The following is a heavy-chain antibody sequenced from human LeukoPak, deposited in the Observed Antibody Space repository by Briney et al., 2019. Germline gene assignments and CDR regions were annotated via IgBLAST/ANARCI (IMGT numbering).Heavy chain of an antibody. CDR1: GFTFSSYG. CDR3: ARSSYSSSSSV. Sequence: GGSLRLSCAASGFTFSSYGMHWVRQAPGKGLEWVAVIWYDGSNKYYADSVKGRFTISRDNSKNTLYLQMNSLRAEDTAVYYCARSSYSSSSSVWGQGTMVTVSS. J-gene: IGHJ3*01. D-gene: IGHD6-6*01. CDR2: IWYDGSNK. V-gene: IGHV3-33*01.